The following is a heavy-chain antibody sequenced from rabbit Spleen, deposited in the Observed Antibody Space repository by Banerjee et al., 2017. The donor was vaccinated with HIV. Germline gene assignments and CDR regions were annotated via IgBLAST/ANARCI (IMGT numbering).Heavy chain of an antibody. CDR2: IYAGNSGYT. D-gene: IGHD1-1*01. V-gene: IGHV1S45*01. CDR3: ARDTSSSFSSYGMDL. CDR1: GFSFSSGYF. Sequence: QEQLEESGGGLVKPEGSLTLTCTASGFSFSSGYFMCWVRQAPGKGLEWIACIYAGNSGYTYYATWATGRFTCSKTSSTTVTLQMTSLTAADTATYFCARDTSSSFSSYGMDLWGPGTLVTVS. J-gene: IGHJ6*01.